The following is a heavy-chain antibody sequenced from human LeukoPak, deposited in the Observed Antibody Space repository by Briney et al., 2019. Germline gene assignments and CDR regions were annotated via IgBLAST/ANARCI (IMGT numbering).Heavy chain of an antibody. J-gene: IGHJ5*02. CDR1: GGSVSSGTYY. Sequence: SETLSLTCTVSGGSVSSGTYYWRWIRQPPGKGLEWIGYIYYSGSTNYNPSLKSRVTISVDTSKNQFSLKLSSVTAADTAVYYCARDYAYYDSSGSLGSDWFDPWGQGTLVTVSS. V-gene: IGHV4-61*01. D-gene: IGHD3-22*01. CDR3: ARDYAYYDSSGSLGSDWFDP. CDR2: IYYSGST.